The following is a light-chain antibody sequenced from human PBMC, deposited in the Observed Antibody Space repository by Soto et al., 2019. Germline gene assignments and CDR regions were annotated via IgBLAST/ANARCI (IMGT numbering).Light chain of an antibody. Sequence: DIVMTQSPDSLAGSLGGGAPITCKSSQGVFSGSSGKTRLAWYQQNPGQPPKLLIYWASTRESGVPDRFSGSGSGTDFTLTISSLQPEDVAVYYCQQYYSSPWTFGQGTKVEI. CDR1: QGVFSGSSGKTR. CDR3: QQYYSSPWT. CDR2: WAS. J-gene: IGKJ1*01. V-gene: IGKV4-1*01.